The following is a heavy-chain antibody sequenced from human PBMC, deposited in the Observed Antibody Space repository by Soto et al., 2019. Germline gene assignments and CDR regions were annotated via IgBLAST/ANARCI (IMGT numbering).Heavy chain of an antibody. CDR1: GFTFSSYA. D-gene: IGHD6-19*01. Sequence: PGGSLRLSCAASGFTFSSYAMSWVRQAPGKGLEWVSAISGSGNSPHYADSVKGRFTISRDNSNNTLYLQMHSLRAEDTAIYYCAKDPLAVTRAGFDDWGQGTLVTVSS. V-gene: IGHV3-23*01. CDR3: AKDPLAVTRAGFDD. CDR2: ISGSGNSP. J-gene: IGHJ4*02.